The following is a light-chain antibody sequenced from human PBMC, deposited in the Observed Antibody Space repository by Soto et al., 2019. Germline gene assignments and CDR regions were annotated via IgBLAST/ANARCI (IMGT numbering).Light chain of an antibody. CDR1: QSVSSN. Sequence: EIVMTQSPATLSVSPGEGATLSCRASQSVSSNLAWYQQKLGQAPRLLIYDASARPTGIPARFGGMGSGTQFTLTITSLQSEDFAVYYCQQYHKWPPLTFGGGTKVEI. CDR2: DAS. V-gene: IGKV3-15*01. J-gene: IGKJ4*01. CDR3: QQYHKWPPLT.